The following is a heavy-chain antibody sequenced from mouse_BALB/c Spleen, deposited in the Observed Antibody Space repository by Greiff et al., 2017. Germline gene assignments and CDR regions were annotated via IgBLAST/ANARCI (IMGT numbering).Heavy chain of an antibody. V-gene: IGHV14-3*02. CDR1: GFNIKDTY. J-gene: IGHJ2*01. Sequence: VQLKQSGAELVKPGASVKLSCTASGFNIKDTYMHWVKQRPEQGLEWIGRIDPANGNTKYDPKFQGKATITADTSSNTAYLQLSSLTSEDTAVYYCARGYGYPVYYWGQGTTLTVSS. CDR2: IDPANGNT. CDR3: ARGYGYPVYY. D-gene: IGHD1-2*01.